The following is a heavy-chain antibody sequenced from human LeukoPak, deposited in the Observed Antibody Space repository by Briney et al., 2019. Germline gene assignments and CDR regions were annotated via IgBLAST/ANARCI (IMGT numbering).Heavy chain of an antibody. CDR3: ARDHSSGWYSDYFDY. D-gene: IGHD6-19*01. V-gene: IGHV3-33*08. Sequence: GGSLRLSCAASGFTFSSYGMHWVRQAPGEGLEWVAVIWYDGSNKYYADSVKGRFTISRDNSKNTLYLQMNSLRAEDTAVYYCARDHSSGWYSDYFDYWGQGTLVTVSS. CDR1: GFTFSSYG. CDR2: IWYDGSNK. J-gene: IGHJ4*02.